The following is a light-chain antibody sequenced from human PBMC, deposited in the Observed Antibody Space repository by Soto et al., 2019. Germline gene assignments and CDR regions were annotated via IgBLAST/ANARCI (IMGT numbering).Light chain of an antibody. J-gene: IGKJ3*01. CDR3: QQSYNTPLT. CDR2: SAS. Sequence: DIQLTQSPSSLSASVGDRVTITCRASQSISRDLNWYHQKPGKAPKLQIYSASSLQSGVPSRFSGGGSGTELTLTISSMQPEDFATYYCQQSYNTPLTFGPGTKVDI. CDR1: QSISRD. V-gene: IGKV1-39*01.